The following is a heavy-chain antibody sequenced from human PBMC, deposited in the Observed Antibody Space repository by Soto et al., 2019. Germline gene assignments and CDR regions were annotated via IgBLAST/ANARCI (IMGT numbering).Heavy chain of an antibody. V-gene: IGHV4-38-2*01. CDR1: GYSISSGYY. D-gene: IGHD2-21*02. CDR3: ARVRTVVTPPRAFDI. J-gene: IGHJ3*02. Sequence: SETLCLTCAVSGYSISSGYYWGWIRQPPGKGLEWIGSIYHSGRTYYNPSLKSRLTISLETSKNQFSLKLTSVTAADTAVYYCARVRTVVTPPRAFDIWGQGTMVSVSS. CDR2: IYHSGRT.